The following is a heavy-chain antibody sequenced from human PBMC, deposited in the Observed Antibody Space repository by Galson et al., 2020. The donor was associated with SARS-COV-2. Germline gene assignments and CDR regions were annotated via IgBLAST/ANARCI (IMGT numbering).Heavy chain of an antibody. CDR3: ARDRGKENDFWSGYSYNWFDP. CDR1: GGSISGSRFY. J-gene: IGHJ5*02. D-gene: IGHD3-3*01. CDR2: ISYGGAT. Sequence: LSLTCGVSGGSISGSRFYWGWIRQPPQKGLEWIGSISYGGATYYNPSLRSRITISVDTSKNQFSLRLSSVTAADTAVYYCARDRGKENDFWSGYSYNWFDPWGQGTLVTVSS. V-gene: IGHV4-39*07.